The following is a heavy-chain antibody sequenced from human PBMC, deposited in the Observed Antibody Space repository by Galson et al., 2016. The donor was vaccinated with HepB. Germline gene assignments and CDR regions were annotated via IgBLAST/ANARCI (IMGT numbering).Heavy chain of an antibody. J-gene: IGHJ4*02. CDR3: ARRQLLLGYNQDGFDS. CDR1: GGTFSNNV. CDR2: IIPFFGST. Sequence: SVKVSCKASGGTFSNNVINWVRQVPGEGLGWMGGIIPFFGSTRYTQKFQGRLTFTADESTNTAYMELSSLRSDDTAVYYCARRQLLLGYNQDGFDSWGQGALVTVSS. V-gene: IGHV1-69*13. D-gene: IGHD5-24*01.